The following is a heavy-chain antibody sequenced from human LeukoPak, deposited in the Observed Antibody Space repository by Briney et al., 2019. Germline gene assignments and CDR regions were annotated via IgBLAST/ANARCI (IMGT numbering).Heavy chain of an antibody. D-gene: IGHD1-1*01. J-gene: IGHJ3*02. CDR2: IYYSGST. Sequence: SETLSLTCTVSGGSISSSSYYWGWIRQPPGKGLEWIGSIYYSGSTYYNPSLKSRVTISVDTSKNQFSLKLSSVTAADTAVYYCARQAPGWNDGSYAFDIWGQGTMVTVSS. CDR3: ARQAPGWNDGSYAFDI. CDR1: GGSISSSSYY. V-gene: IGHV4-39*01.